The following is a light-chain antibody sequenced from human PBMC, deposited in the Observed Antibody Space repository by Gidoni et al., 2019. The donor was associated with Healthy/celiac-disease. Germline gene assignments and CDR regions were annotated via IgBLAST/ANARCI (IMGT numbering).Light chain of an antibody. V-gene: IGKV3-20*01. CDR1: QSVSSSY. CDR2: GAS. J-gene: IGKJ2*01. CDR3: QQYGSSSYT. Sequence: EIVLTKSPGTLSLSPGERAPLSCRSSQSVSSSYLAWYQQKPGQAPRLLIYGASSRATGIPDRFSGSGSGTDFTLTISRLEPEDFAVYYCQQYGSSSYTFGQGTKLEIK.